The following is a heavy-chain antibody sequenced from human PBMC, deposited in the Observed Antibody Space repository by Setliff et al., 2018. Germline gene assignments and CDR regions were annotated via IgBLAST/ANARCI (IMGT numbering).Heavy chain of an antibody. V-gene: IGHV4-38-2*02. CDR2: IYYSGST. J-gene: IGHJ4*02. D-gene: IGHD1-20*01. Sequence: PSETLSLTCTVSGYSISSGYYWGWIRQPPGKGLEWIGCIYYSGSTYYNPSLKSRVTISLDTSKNQFSLKLTSVTAADTAVYYCASGLNWLSSTEFDYWGQGTQGTVSS. CDR1: GYSISSGYY. CDR3: ASGLNWLSSTEFDY.